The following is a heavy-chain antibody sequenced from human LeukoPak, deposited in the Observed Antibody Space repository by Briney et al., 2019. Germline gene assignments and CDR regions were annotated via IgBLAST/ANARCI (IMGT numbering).Heavy chain of an antibody. V-gene: IGHV5-51*01. J-gene: IGHJ6*02. Sequence: GESLKISCKGSGYSFTNYWIGWVRQMPGKGLEWMGIIYPGDSDTRYSPSFQGQVTISADKSINTAYLQWSSLKASDTAMYYCARLDGGGYYYYGMDVWGQGTTVTVSS. CDR3: ARLDGGGYYYYGMDV. CDR2: IYPGDSDT. D-gene: IGHD3-16*01. CDR1: GYSFTNYW.